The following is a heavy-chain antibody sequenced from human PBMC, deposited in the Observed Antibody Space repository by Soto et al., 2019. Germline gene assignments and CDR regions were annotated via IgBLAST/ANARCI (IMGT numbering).Heavy chain of an antibody. Sequence: SETLSLTCSVSAGSISTYHWSWIRQPAGKGLEWIGRIYYTGSTDYNPSLKSRVTMSVDTSKNQFSLKVSSVTAADTAVYYCARDCRGGACYPAYFDYWGQGTLVTAS. V-gene: IGHV4-4*07. CDR3: ARDCRGGACYPAYFDY. CDR1: AGSISTYH. CDR2: IYYTGST. D-gene: IGHD2-15*01. J-gene: IGHJ4*02.